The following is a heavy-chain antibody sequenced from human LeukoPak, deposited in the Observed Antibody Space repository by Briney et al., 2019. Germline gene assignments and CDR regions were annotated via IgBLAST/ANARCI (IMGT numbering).Heavy chain of an antibody. CDR1: GYTFATYA. V-gene: IGHV1-3*01. Sequence: GASVTVSCKPSGYTFATYAIHWVRQAPGQRLQWMGWINAGNGNTKSSQKFQGRVTITRDTSASTAYMELNSLGSEDTAVYYCARAESTLTIFDYWGQGTLVTVSS. CDR3: ARAESTLTIFDY. CDR2: INAGNGNT. D-gene: IGHD2/OR15-2a*01. J-gene: IGHJ4*02.